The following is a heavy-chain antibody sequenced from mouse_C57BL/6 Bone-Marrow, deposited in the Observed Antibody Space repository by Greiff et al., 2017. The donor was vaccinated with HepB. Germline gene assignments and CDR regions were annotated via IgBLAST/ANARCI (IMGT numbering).Heavy chain of an antibody. CDR3: ARGGYYGSSCYFDY. J-gene: IGHJ2*01. V-gene: IGHV5-4*03. CDR1: GFTFSSYA. CDR2: ISDGGSYT. D-gene: IGHD1-1*01. Sequence: EVKVVESGGGLVKPGGSLKLSCAASGFTFSSYAMSWVRQTPEKRLEWVATISDGGSYTYYPDNVKGRFTISRDNAKNNLYLQMSHLKSEDTAMYYCARGGYYGSSCYFDYWGQGTTLTVSS.